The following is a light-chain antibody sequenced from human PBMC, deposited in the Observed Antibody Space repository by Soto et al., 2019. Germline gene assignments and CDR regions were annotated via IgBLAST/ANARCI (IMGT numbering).Light chain of an antibody. Sequence: IVLTQSPCTLSLSPGERATLSCRASQSVSNNYLAWYQQKPGQAPRLLIYGASSRATGIPDRFSGSGSGTDFTLTISRLEPEDFAVYYCQQYGNSAWTFGQGTKVDIK. CDR3: QQYGNSAWT. V-gene: IGKV3-20*01. CDR1: QSVSNNY. J-gene: IGKJ1*01. CDR2: GAS.